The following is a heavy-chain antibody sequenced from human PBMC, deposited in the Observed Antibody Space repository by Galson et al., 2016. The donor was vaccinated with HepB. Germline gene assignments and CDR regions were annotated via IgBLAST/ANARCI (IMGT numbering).Heavy chain of an antibody. CDR3: ASLQGYGDYGAYRYYSKDV. CDR2: TSYDGNNK. CDR1: GSTFSRNA. V-gene: IGHV3-30-3*01. D-gene: IGHD4-17*01. Sequence: SLRLSCAASGSTFSRNAFHWVRQTPGKGLEWVAVTSYDGNNKKYLDSVKGRFTISRDNSYNTVYLQMNSLRADDTAVYYCASLQGYGDYGAYRYYSKDVWGQGTTVTVSS. J-gene: IGHJ6*02.